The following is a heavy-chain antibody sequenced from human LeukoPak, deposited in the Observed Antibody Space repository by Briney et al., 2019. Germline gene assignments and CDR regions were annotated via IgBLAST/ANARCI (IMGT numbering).Heavy chain of an antibody. CDR3: ARDQYYDSKGWFDP. J-gene: IGHJ5*02. CDR1: GYTFNSYG. D-gene: IGHD3-22*01. CDR2: IHTYNGHT. Sequence: ASVTVSCKSSGYTFNSYGITWVRQAPGQGLEWMGWIHTYNGHTNYAQKLQGRVTMTTDTSTSTAYMELRSLRSDDTAVYYCARDQYYDSKGWFDPWGQGTLVTVSS. V-gene: IGHV1-18*01.